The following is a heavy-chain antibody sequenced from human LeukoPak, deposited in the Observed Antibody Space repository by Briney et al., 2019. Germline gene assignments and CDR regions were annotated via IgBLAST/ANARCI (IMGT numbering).Heavy chain of an antibody. V-gene: IGHV1-69*04. J-gene: IGHJ6*02. CDR2: IIPILGIA. Sequence: ASVKVSCKASGGTFSSYAISWVRQAPGQGLEWMGRIIPILGIANYAQKFQGRVTITADKSTSTAYMELSSLRSEDTAVYYCAREDRKAPLSYYYYYYGMDVWGQGTTVTVSS. CDR1: GGTFSSYA. D-gene: IGHD1-26*01. CDR3: AREDRKAPLSYYYYYYGMDV.